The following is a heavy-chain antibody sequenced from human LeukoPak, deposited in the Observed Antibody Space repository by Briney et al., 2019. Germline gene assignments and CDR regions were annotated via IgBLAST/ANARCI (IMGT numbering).Heavy chain of an antibody. Sequence: GGSLRLSCAASGFTFSSYSMNWVRQAPGKGLEWVSSISSSSSYIYYADSVKGRFTISRDNAKNSLYLQMNSLRAEDTAVYYCARDIFGGFYDHYYYYMDVWGKGTTVTVSS. V-gene: IGHV3-21*01. D-gene: IGHD3-10*02. J-gene: IGHJ6*03. CDR1: GFTFSSYS. CDR2: ISSSSSYI. CDR3: ARDIFGGFYDHYYYYMDV.